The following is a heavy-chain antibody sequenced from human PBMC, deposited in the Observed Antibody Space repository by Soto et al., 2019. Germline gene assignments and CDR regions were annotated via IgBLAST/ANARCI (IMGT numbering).Heavy chain of an antibody. CDR1: GFTFSIYA. CDR3: ARRTVGWYFDL. D-gene: IGHD4-17*01. J-gene: IGHJ2*01. Sequence: EVQLLESGGGLVQPGGSLSLSCAASGFTFSIYAMNWVRQAPGKGLEWVSVISGSGGSTYYADSVKGRFTISRDNSKNTLYLQMNSLRAADTAVYYCARRTVGWYFDLWGRGTLVTVSS. V-gene: IGHV3-23*01. CDR2: ISGSGGST.